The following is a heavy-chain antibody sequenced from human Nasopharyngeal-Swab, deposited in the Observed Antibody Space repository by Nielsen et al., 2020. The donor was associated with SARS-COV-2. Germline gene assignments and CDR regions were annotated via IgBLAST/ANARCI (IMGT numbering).Heavy chain of an antibody. J-gene: IGHJ3*02. CDR2: IYYSGST. CDR3: ARSPTYYDYVWGTPPSACDI. V-gene: IGHV4-59*13. Sequence: SETLSLTCTVSGGSINSYYWSWIRQPPGKGLEWIGYIYYSGSTNSNPSLKSRVTISVDTSKNQFSLKLSSVTAADTAVYYCARSPTYYDYVWGTPPSACDIWGQGKMVTVSS. D-gene: IGHD3-16*01. CDR1: GGSINSYY.